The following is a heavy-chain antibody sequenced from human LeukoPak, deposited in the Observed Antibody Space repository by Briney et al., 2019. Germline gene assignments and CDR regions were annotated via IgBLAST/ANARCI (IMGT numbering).Heavy chain of an antibody. D-gene: IGHD2-2*02. CDR3: ARDIVVVPAAIPGGFDY. Sequence: GGSLRLSCAASGFTFSDYAMAWVRQAPGKGLEWVSSISGSGATTYYADSVNGRFTISRDNHVNTLYLQMDILRAEDTAVYYCARDIVVVPAAIPGGFDYWGQGTLVTVSS. CDR1: GFTFSDYA. CDR2: ISGSGATT. J-gene: IGHJ4*02. V-gene: IGHV3-23*01.